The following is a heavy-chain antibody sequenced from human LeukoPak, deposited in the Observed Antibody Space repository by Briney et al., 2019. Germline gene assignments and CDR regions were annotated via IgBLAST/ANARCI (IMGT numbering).Heavy chain of an antibody. CDR2: ISGDGGST. J-gene: IGHJ4*02. CDR1: GFTFDDYA. V-gene: IGHV3-43*02. Sequence: QPGGSLRLSCAASGFTFDDYAMLWVRHAPGKGLEWVSLISGDGGSTYYADSVRGRFTISRDKSKHSLYLQMNSLRTEDTALYYCAKDGYDSSGYYPYYFDYWGQGTLVTVSS. D-gene: IGHD3-22*01. CDR3: AKDGYDSSGYYPYYFDY.